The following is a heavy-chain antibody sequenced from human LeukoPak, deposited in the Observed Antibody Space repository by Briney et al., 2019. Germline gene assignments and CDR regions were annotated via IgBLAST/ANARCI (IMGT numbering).Heavy chain of an antibody. V-gene: IGHV4-30-4*01. Sequence: SQTLSLTCTVSGGSISSGDYYWSWIRQPPGKGLEWIANIFYSGSTYYSPSLKSRVTISLDTSKNQFSLKLSSVTAADSAVYYGARGDYYGSGKTHFDNWGQGTLVTVSS. D-gene: IGHD3-10*01. CDR3: ARGDYYGSGKTHFDN. J-gene: IGHJ4*02. CDR2: IFYSGST. CDR1: GGSISSGDYY.